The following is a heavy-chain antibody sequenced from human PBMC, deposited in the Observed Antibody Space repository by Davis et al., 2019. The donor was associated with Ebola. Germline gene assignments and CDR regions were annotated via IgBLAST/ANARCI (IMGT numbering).Heavy chain of an antibody. D-gene: IGHD3-10*01. CDR1: GFRFIKHW. V-gene: IGHV5-51*01. CDR3: ARQESLYGHIDY. Sequence: GGSLRLSCQGSGFRFIKHWIAWVRQTPGKGLEWMGIIYAGDSDSRYSPSFQGQVTISADKSITTAYLQWSSLKASDTAIYYCARQESLYGHIDYWGQGTLVTVSS. J-gene: IGHJ4*02. CDR2: IYAGDSDS.